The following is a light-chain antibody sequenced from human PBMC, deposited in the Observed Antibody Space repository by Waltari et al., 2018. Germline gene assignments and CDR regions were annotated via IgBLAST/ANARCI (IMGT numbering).Light chain of an antibody. V-gene: IGKV1-12*01. Sequence: DIQMTQSPSSVSVSVGDRFTITCRASQGLGRWLAWYQQKPGKAPKFLIYAASSLQSGVPSRFSGSGSGTDFTLTINSLQPEDFATYYCQQANTFPFTFGQGTRLEIK. J-gene: IGKJ5*01. CDR3: QQANTFPFT. CDR2: AAS. CDR1: QGLGRW.